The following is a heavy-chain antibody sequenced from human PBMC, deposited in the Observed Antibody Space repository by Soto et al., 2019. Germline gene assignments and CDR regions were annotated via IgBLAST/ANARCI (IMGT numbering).Heavy chain of an antibody. CDR2: ISSSGNTI. D-gene: IGHD6-19*01. Sequence: GGSLRLSCAASGFTFSSYEMNWVRQAPGKGLEWVSYISSSGNTIYYADSVKGRFTISRDNAKNSLYLQMNSLRAEDTAVYYCARDGQWMPNNYWGQGTLVTVSS. CDR3: ARDGQWMPNNY. J-gene: IGHJ4*02. V-gene: IGHV3-48*03. CDR1: GFTFSSYE.